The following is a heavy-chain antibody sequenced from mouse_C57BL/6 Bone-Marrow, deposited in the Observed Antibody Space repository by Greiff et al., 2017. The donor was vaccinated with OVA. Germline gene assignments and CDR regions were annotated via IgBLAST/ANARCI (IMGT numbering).Heavy chain of an antibody. CDR1: GYTFTDYN. D-gene: IGHD2-5*01. CDR3: ARNPYYSNLYYFDY. CDR2: INPNNGGT. J-gene: IGHJ2*01. Sequence: EVQRVESGPELVKPGASVKIPCKASGYTFTDYNMDWVKQSHGKSLEWIGDINPNNGGTIYNQKFKGKATLTVDKSSSTAYMELRSLTSEDTAVYYCARNPYYSNLYYFDYWGQGTTLTVSS. V-gene: IGHV1-18*01.